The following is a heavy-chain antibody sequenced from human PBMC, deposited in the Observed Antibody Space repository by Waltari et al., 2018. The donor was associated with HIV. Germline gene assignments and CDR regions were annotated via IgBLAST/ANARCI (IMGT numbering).Heavy chain of an antibody. J-gene: IGHJ4*02. CDR3: ARDRGGSSSLVLDS. Sequence: QVQLVESGGGVVQPGRSLRLYCAASGVPFKNYGMHWGRQAPGKGLEWVAVIWYDGSNKYYADSVKGRFTISRDNSKNRLYLQMNSLRAEDTAVYYCARDRGGSSSLVLDSWGQGTLVTVSS. CDR2: IWYDGSNK. CDR1: GVPFKNYG. V-gene: IGHV3-33*01. D-gene: IGHD6-6*01.